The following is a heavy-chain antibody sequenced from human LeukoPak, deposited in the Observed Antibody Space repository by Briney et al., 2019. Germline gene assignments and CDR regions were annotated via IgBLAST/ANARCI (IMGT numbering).Heavy chain of an antibody. CDR3: ARVSLVRGAPDYYFDY. CDR1: GGSISNYY. Sequence: PSEALSLTCTGSGGSISNYYWSWIRQPAGKGLEWIGRIYSSGSTNYNPSLKRRVTMSVDTSKNQFSLKLSSVTAADTAVYYCARVSLVRGAPDYYFDYWGQGTLVTVSS. J-gene: IGHJ4*02. CDR2: IYSSGST. D-gene: IGHD3-10*01. V-gene: IGHV4-4*07.